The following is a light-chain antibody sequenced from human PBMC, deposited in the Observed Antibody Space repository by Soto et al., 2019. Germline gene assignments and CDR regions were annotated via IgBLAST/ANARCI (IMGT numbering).Light chain of an antibody. CDR1: QSVSSN. V-gene: IGKV3D-15*01. CDR3: QQRSNWPGT. J-gene: IGKJ1*01. CDR2: DVS. Sequence: EIVMTQSPATLSVSPGERATLSCWASQSVSSNLAWYQQKPGQAPRLLIYDVSTRATGIPTRFSGSGSGTEFTLTISSLQSEDFAAYYCQQRSNWPGTFGQGTKV.